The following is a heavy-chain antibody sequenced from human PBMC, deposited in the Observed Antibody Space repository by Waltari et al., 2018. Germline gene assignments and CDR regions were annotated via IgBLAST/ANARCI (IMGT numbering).Heavy chain of an antibody. Sequence: QVQVVQSGAEVKKPGSSVRVSCKASGGTFSSYGLSWVLPAPGQGLEWMGGIIPTFGTTNYPQEFQGRVTITADKSTSTAYMELSSLRSADTAVYYCTGGYYESSGFSFSYTYNMDVWGQGTTVTVSS. V-gene: IGHV1-69*06. J-gene: IGHJ6*02. D-gene: IGHD3-22*01. CDR1: GGTFSSYG. CDR3: TGGYYESSGFSFSYTYNMDV. CDR2: IIPTFGTT.